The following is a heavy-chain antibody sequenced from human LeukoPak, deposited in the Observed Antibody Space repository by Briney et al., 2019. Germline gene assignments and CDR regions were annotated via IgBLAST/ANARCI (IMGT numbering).Heavy chain of an antibody. CDR3: ARHLWDFWSGYFSWFDP. V-gene: IGHV4-4*07. J-gene: IGHJ5*02. CDR2: IYTSGST. D-gene: IGHD3-3*01. CDR1: GGSISGYY. Sequence: SETLSLTCTVSGGSISGYYWSWIRQPAGKGLEWIGRIYTSGSTNYNPSLKSRVTMSVDTSKNQFSLKLSSVTAADTAVYYCARHLWDFWSGYFSWFDPWGQGTLVTVSS.